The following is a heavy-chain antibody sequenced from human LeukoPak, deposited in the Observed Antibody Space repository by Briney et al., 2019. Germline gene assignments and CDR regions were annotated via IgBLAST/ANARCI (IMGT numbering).Heavy chain of an antibody. CDR2: ISGSGGST. V-gene: IGHV3-23*01. CDR1: GFILSSYG. J-gene: IGHJ4*02. Sequence: GGSLRLSCAASGFILSSYGMNWVRQAPGKGLEWVSGISGSGGSTYYADSVKGRFTISRDNAKNSLYLQMNSLRAEDTAVYYCARDFRIVGATGFDYWGQGTLVTVSS. D-gene: IGHD1-26*01. CDR3: ARDFRIVGATGFDY.